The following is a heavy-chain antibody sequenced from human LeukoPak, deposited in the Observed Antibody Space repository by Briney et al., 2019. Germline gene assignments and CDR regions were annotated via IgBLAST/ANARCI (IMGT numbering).Heavy chain of an antibody. CDR1: GGSISSHY. Sequence: SETLSLTCTVSGGSISSHYWSWIRQPPGKGLEWIGCIYYSGSTNYNPSLKSRVTISVDTSKIQFSLKLSSVTAADTAVYYCARDKDYYGSGSYIYWGQGILVTVSS. V-gene: IGHV4-59*11. D-gene: IGHD3-10*01. CDR2: IYYSGST. J-gene: IGHJ4*02. CDR3: ARDKDYYGSGSYIY.